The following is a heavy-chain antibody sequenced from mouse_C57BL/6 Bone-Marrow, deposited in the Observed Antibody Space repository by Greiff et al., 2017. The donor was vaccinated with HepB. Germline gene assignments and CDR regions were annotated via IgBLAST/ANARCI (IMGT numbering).Heavy chain of an antibody. Sequence: VQLQESGAELVKPGASVKISCKASGYAFSSYWMNWVKQRPGKGLEWIGQIYPGDGDTNYNGKFKGKATLTADKSSSTAYMQLSSLTSEDSAVYFCASDLLWSYFAYWGQGTLVTVSA. V-gene: IGHV1-80*01. D-gene: IGHD2-1*01. CDR1: GYAFSSYW. CDR2: IYPGDGDT. J-gene: IGHJ3*01. CDR3: ASDLLWSYFAY.